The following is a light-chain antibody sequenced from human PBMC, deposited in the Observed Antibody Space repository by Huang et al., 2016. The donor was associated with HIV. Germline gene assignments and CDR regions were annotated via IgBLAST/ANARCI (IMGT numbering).Light chain of an antibody. J-gene: IGKJ4*01. CDR1: QSVSSY. Sequence: EIVLTQSPATLSLTPGERATLPCRASQSVSSYLAWYQQKPGQAPRLLIYDASNRVTGIPARFSGGGSGTDFTLTISSLEPEDFAVYYCQQRANWPLTFGGGAKVEIK. CDR3: QQRANWPLT. CDR2: DAS. V-gene: IGKV3-11*01.